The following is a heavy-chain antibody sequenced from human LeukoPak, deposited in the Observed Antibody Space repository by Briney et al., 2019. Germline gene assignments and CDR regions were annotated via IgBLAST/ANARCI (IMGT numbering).Heavy chain of an antibody. V-gene: IGHV4-34*01. Sequence: PGGSLRLSCAASGFTFDDYAMHWVRQAPGKGLEWIGEINHSGSTNYNPSLKSRVTISVDTSKNQFSLKLSSVTAADTAVYYCARHASAALSDTVTQYYFDYWGQGTLVTVSS. D-gene: IGHD4-11*01. J-gene: IGHJ4*02. CDR1: GFTFDDYA. CDR3: ARHASAALSDTVTQYYFDY. CDR2: INHSGST.